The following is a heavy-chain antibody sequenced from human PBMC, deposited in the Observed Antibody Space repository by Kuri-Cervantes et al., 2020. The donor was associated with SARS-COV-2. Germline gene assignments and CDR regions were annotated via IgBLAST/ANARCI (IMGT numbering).Heavy chain of an antibody. CDR1: GFTFSSYW. CDR2: IKQDGSEK. Sequence: GESLKISCAASGFTFSSYWMSWVRQAPGKGLEWVANIKQDGSEKYYVDSVKGRFTISRDNAKNSLYLQMNSLRAEDTAVYYCAGVPSITMVRGANSYGMDVWGQGTTVTVSS. CDR3: AGVPSITMVRGANSYGMDV. J-gene: IGHJ6*02. V-gene: IGHV3-7*02. D-gene: IGHD3-10*01.